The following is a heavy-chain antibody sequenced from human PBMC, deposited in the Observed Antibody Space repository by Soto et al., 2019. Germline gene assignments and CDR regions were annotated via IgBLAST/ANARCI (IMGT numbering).Heavy chain of an antibody. Sequence: GGALKIPRKGFGYSFTRYWIGLGRQMPGEGVELMGIIYPGDSDTRYSPYFQGQITISADKSISTAYLQWSSMKAADNAMYYCGRRPQIGIYGMDVWGQGTTVTVSS. CDR3: GRRPQIGIYGMDV. CDR2: IYPGDSDT. J-gene: IGHJ6*02. CDR1: GYSFTRYW. V-gene: IGHV5-51*01. D-gene: IGHD1-20*01.